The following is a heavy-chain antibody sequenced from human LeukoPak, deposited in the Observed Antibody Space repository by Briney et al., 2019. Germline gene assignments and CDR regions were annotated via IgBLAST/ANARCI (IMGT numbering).Heavy chain of an antibody. D-gene: IGHD6-19*01. V-gene: IGHV3-21*01. CDR2: ISSSSSYI. CDR1: GFTFSSYS. CDR3: ARTPYSSGWEPFDY. J-gene: IGHJ4*02. Sequence: PGGSLRLSGAASGFTFSSYSMNWVRQAPGKGLEWVSSISSSSSYIYYADSVKGRFTISRDNAKNSLYLQMNSLRAEDTAVYYCARTPYSSGWEPFDYWGQGTLVTVSS.